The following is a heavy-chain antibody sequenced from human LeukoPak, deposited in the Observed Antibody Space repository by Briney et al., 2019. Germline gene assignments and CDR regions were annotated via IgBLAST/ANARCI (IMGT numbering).Heavy chain of an antibody. CDR2: ISGSGGST. V-gene: IGHV3-23*01. D-gene: IGHD3-22*01. Sequence: GGSLRLSCAASGFTFSSYSMNWVRQAPGKGLEWVSAISGSGGSTYYADSVKGRFAISRDNSKNTLYLQMNSLRAEDTAVYYCAKCLVVVTGRFDYWGQGTLVTVSS. CDR1: GFTFSSYS. J-gene: IGHJ4*02. CDR3: AKCLVVVTGRFDY.